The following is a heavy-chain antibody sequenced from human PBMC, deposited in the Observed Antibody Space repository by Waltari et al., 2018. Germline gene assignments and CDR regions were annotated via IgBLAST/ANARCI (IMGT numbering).Heavy chain of an antibody. CDR3: ARGVRYTAF. J-gene: IGHJ4*02. CDR2: INHSGST. V-gene: IGHV4-34*01. CDR1: GGSFSGYS. Sequence: QVQLQQWGAGLLKPSETLSLTCAVYGGSFSGYSWSWIRQPPGKGLEWIGEINHSGSTNYDPSLKSRVTRSVDTHKNQVSLKLSSVTAADTAVYYCARGVRYTAFWGQVTLVTVSS. D-gene: IGHD5-18*01.